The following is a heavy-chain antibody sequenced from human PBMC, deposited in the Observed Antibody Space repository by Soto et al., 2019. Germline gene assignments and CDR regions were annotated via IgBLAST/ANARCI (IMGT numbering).Heavy chain of an antibody. V-gene: IGHV4-30-4*01. CDR2: MFYTGPS. D-gene: IGHD2-2*01. J-gene: IGHJ5*02. CDR3: ARVVRFCSSPSCRGSNWFDP. Sequence: SGAVSVTCSVSGGSSSSGENYWRWIRQAPGKGLEWVDYMFYTGPSYYTPSLKSRVAISVDTSKNQFSLKLRSVTAADTAVYHCARVVRFCSSPSCRGSNWFDPWGQGTLVTVSS. CDR1: GGSSSSGENY.